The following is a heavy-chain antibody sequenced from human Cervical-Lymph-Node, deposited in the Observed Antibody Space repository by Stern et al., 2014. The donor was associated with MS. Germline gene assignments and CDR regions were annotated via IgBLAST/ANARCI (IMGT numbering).Heavy chain of an antibody. V-gene: IGHV4-39*01. CDR2: VYYSGAA. CDR1: GDSISSYTHY. D-gene: IGHD2-8*02. J-gene: IGHJ4*02. CDR3: AKHACTGAACPFDL. Sequence: QVQLQESGPGLVKPSETLSLTCAVSGDSISSYTHYWAWIRQPPGKGLEWIGSVYYSGAAYNHPSLKSPFPISVNTSKNHFPLGLNSVTAADTAVYYCAKHACTGAACPFDLWGQGTLVTVSS.